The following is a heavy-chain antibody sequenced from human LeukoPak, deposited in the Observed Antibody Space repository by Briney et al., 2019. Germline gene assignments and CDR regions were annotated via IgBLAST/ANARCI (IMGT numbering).Heavy chain of an antibody. CDR3: AKNYYDSTGYYLYYFDY. V-gene: IGHV3-23*01. Sequence: GGSLRLSCAASGFTFGSDAMSWVRQAPGKGLEWVPAISGSGGSTYYADSVKGRFTISRDNSKNTLFLQMNSLRAEDTAVYYCAKNYYDSTGYYLYYFDYWGQGTLVTVSS. CDR2: ISGSGGST. CDR1: GFTFGSDA. J-gene: IGHJ4*02. D-gene: IGHD3-22*01.